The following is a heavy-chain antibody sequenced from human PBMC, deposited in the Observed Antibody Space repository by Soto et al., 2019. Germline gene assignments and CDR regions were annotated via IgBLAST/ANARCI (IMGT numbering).Heavy chain of an antibody. CDR3: ARERLDYYDSSGSPFDY. Sequence: SVKVSCKASGGTFSSYAISWVRQAPGQGLEWMGGIIPIFGTANYAQKFQGRVTITADESTSTAYMELSSLRSEDTAVYYCARERLDYYDSSGSPFDYWGQGTLVTVSS. D-gene: IGHD3-22*01. CDR1: GGTFSSYA. J-gene: IGHJ4*02. CDR2: IIPIFGTA. V-gene: IGHV1-69*13.